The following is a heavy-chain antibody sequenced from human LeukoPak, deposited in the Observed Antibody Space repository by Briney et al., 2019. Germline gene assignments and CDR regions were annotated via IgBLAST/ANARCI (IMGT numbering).Heavy chain of an antibody. CDR1: GVSISSSNW. D-gene: IGHD2-2*01. V-gene: IGHV4-4*02. J-gene: IGHJ4*02. CDR3: VLGYCSSTSCYSVDY. Sequence: SGTLSLTCAVSGVSISSSNWWSGVRQPPGQGLEWMGEIYHSGSTNYNPSLKSRVTISVDKSKNQFSLKLSSVTAADTAVYYCVLGYCSSTSCYSVDYWGQGTLVTVSS. CDR2: IYHSGST.